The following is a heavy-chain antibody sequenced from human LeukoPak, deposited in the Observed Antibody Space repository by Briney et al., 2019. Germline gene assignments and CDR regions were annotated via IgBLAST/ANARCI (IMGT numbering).Heavy chain of an antibody. V-gene: IGHV4-39*07. CDR1: GGSISSTSYY. CDR2: IYYSGST. CDR3: ATLTTPGWFNP. D-gene: IGHD1-1*01. Sequence: SETLSLTCTVSGGSISSTSYYWGWIRQPPGKGLEWIGNIYYSGSTYYNPSLKSRVTISVDASKNQFSLKLSSVTAADTAVYYCATLTTPGWFNPWGQGTLVTVSS. J-gene: IGHJ5*02.